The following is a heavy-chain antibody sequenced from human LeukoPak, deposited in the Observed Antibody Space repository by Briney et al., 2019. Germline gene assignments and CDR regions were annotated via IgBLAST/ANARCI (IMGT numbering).Heavy chain of an antibody. V-gene: IGHV3-48*01. D-gene: IGHD3-10*01. CDR2: ITSTSSTI. CDR1: GFTFSSYS. J-gene: IGHJ4*02. Sequence: GGSLRLSCAASGFTFSSYSMNWVRQAPGKGLEWVSYITSTSSTIYYVGSVKGRFTISRDNANNSLYLQMNSMRAEDTAVYYCARGVIYGSGSYTPLWGQGTLVTVAA. CDR3: ARGVIYGSGSYTPL.